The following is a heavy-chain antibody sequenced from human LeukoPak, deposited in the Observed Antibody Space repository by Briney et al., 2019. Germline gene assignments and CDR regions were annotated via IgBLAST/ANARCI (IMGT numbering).Heavy chain of an antibody. V-gene: IGHV4-59*01. CDR2: IYYSGST. Sequence: SESLSLTCTVSGDSISSYYGSWIRKPPGKGLEWIGYIYYSGSTNYNPSLKSRVTISVDTSKSQFSLRLSSVTAADTAVYYCARGLDWFDPWGQGTLVTVSS. J-gene: IGHJ5*02. CDR1: GDSISSYY. CDR3: ARGLDWFDP.